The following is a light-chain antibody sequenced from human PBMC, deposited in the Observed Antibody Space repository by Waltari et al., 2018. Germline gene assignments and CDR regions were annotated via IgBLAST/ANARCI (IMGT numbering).Light chain of an antibody. V-gene: IGLV1-40*01. Sequence: SALTQPPSVSGAPGQSGTLSCTARSSNIGAGYYAHWYQQLPATAPILLIYGNSNRPSGLPDRFPGSKSGPSASLAITGLQAEDEADYYGQSYDSSLSGWVFGGGTKLTVL. CDR2: GNS. CDR3: QSYDSSLSGWV. CDR1: SSNIGAGYY. J-gene: IGLJ3*02.